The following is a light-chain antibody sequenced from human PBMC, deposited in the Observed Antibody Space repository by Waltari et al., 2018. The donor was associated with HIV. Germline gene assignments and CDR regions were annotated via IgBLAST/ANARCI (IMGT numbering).Light chain of an antibody. CDR2: RNN. J-gene: IGLJ3*02. V-gene: IGLV1-47*01. CDR1: SSNIGSNF. Sequence: QSVLTQPPSASGTPGQRVTISCSGSSSNIGSNFVYWYHQLPGTAPKLLIYRNNQRPSGVPDRFSGSKSGTSASLAISGLRSEDEADYYCAAWDDSLSGHWVFGGGTKVTVL. CDR3: AAWDDSLSGHWV.